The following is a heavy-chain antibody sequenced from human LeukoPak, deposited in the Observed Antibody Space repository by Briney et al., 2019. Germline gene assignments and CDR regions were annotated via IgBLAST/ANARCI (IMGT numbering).Heavy chain of an antibody. D-gene: IGHD1-26*01. J-gene: IGHJ6*03. CDR3: ARSTHGGSSYYYYYYMDV. V-gene: IGHV1-69*13. CDR1: GGTFSSYA. Sequence: GASVKVSCKASGGTFSSYAISWVRQAPGQGLEWMGGIIPIFGTANYAQKFQGRVTTTADESTSTAYMELSSLRSEDTAVYYCARSTHGGSSYYYYYYMDVWGKGTTVTISS. CDR2: IIPIFGTA.